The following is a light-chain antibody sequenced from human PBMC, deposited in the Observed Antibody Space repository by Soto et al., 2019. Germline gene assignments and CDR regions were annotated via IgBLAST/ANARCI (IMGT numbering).Light chain of an antibody. Sequence: QSALTQPASVSGSPGQPITISCTGTTSDVGANNYFSWYQHHPGKAPKLLIYEVSNRPSGVSSRFSGSKSGNTASLTISGLQAEDEADYYCSSYINSITFVVFGGGTKVTVL. J-gene: IGLJ2*01. V-gene: IGLV2-14*01. CDR2: EVS. CDR3: SSYINSITFVV. CDR1: TSDVGANNY.